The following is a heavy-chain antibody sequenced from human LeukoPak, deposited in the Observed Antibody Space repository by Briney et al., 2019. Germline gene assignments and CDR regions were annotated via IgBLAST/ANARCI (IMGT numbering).Heavy chain of an antibody. J-gene: IGHJ4*02. CDR3: ARDLRTYYYDSSGYYPEGGMDY. CDR1: GFTFSDYY. Sequence: PGGSLRLSCAASGFTFSDYYMSWIRQAPGKGLEWVSYISSSGSTIYYADSVKGRFTISRDNAKNSLYLQMNSLRAEDTAVYYCARDLRTYYYDSSGYYPEGGMDYWGQGTLVTVSS. CDR2: ISSSGSTI. V-gene: IGHV3-11*01. D-gene: IGHD3-22*01.